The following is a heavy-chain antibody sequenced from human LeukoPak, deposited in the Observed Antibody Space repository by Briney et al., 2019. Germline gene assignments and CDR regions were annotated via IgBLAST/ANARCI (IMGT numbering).Heavy chain of an antibody. CDR3: AKDSTWNYGDYPRSIGY. J-gene: IGHJ4*02. D-gene: IGHD4-17*01. CDR1: GFTFSSYE. CDR2: ISSSGSTI. V-gene: IGHV3-48*03. Sequence: PGGSLRLSCAASGFTFSSYEMNWVRQAPGKGLEWVSYISSSGSTIYYADSVKGRFTISRDNAKNSLYLQMNSLRAEDTAVYYCAKDSTWNYGDYPRSIGYWGQGTLVTVSS.